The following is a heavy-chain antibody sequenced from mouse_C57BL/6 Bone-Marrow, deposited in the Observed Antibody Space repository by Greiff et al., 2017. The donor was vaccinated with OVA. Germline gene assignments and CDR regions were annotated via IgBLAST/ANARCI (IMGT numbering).Heavy chain of an antibody. D-gene: IGHD1-1*01. CDR2: IRNKANGYTT. J-gene: IGHJ4*01. CDR1: GFTFTDYY. CDR3: ARDYYYGSSYAMDN. V-gene: IGHV7-3*01. Sequence: EVQRVESGGGLVQPGGSLSLSCAASGFTFTDYYMSWVRQPPGKALEWLGFIRNKANGYTTEYSASVKGRFTISRDNSQSILYLQMNALRAEDSATYYSARDYYYGSSYAMDNWGQRKSDTASS.